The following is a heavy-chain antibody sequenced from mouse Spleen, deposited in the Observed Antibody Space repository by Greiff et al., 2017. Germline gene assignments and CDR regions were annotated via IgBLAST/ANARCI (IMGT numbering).Heavy chain of an antibody. CDR3: AREGVDYAMDY. V-gene: IGHV5-9-3*01. J-gene: IGHJ4*01. Sequence: EVQVVESGGGLVKLGGSLKLSCAASGFTFSSYAMSWVRQTPEKRLEWVATISSGGGNTYYPDSVKGRFTISRDNAKNTLYLQMSSLKSEDTAMYYCAREGVDYAMDYWGQGTSVTVSS. D-gene: IGHD1-1*01. CDR2: ISSGGGNT. CDR1: GFTFSSYA.